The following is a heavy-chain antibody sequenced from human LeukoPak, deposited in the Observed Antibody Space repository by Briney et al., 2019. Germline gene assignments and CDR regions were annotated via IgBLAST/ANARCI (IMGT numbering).Heavy chain of an antibody. CDR3: ATYTHWVAGDV. J-gene: IGHJ6*02. CDR2: MNQDGSAK. Sequence: GGSLRLSCAASGFTFSDSWMSWVRQAPGKGLEWVANMNQDGSAKGYVDSVKGRFTISRDNARNSLYLQMSSLRPEDTAVYYCATYTHWVAGDVWGQGTTVSVSS. D-gene: IGHD3-16*01. V-gene: IGHV3-7*01. CDR1: GFTFSDSW.